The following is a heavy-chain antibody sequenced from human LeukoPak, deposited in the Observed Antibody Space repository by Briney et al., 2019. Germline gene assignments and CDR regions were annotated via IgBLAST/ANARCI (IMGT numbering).Heavy chain of an antibody. CDR2: IYTSGRP. Sequence: SETLSLTCTVSGGSLSSYYWNWIRQPAGKGLEWIGHIYTSGRPNYNPSLKSRVTMSVDTSKNQFSLKLTSVTAADTAVYYCARDRIAVAGTDYYYGMDVWGQGTTVTVSS. J-gene: IGHJ6*02. V-gene: IGHV4-4*07. D-gene: IGHD6-19*01. CDR3: ARDRIAVAGTDYYYGMDV. CDR1: GGSLSSYY.